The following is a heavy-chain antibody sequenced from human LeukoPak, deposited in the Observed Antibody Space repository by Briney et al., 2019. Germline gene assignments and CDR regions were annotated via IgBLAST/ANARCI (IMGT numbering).Heavy chain of an antibody. CDR2: ISSGGATI. CDR1: GFSFYSFT. V-gene: IGHV3-48*01. CDR3: ATTTSSGWVPFDY. J-gene: IGHJ4*02. D-gene: IGHD6-25*01. Sequence: PGGSLRLSCVASGFSFYSFTMNWVRQAPGKGLEWVSYISSGGATIYYRDSVKGRFTISRDNAKNSLYLQMNSLSAEDTAVYYCATTTSSGWVPFDYWGQGTLVAVSS.